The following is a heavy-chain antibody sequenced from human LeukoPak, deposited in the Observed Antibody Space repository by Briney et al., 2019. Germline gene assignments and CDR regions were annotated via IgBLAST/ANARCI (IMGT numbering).Heavy chain of an antibody. CDR1: GGSISTFY. V-gene: IGHV4-4*07. CDR3: ARSDCSSAWYFDY. J-gene: IGHJ4*02. D-gene: IGHD6-19*01. Sequence: SETLSLTCTVFGGSISTFYWSWIRQPAGKGLEWIGHIYTSGSTNYNPSLKSRVTMSVDTSKNQFFLKLSSVTAADTAVYYCARSDCSSAWYFDYWGQGTLVTVSS. CDR2: IYTSGST.